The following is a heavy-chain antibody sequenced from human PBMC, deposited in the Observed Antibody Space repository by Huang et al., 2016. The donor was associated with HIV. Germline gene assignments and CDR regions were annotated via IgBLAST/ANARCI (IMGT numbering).Heavy chain of an antibody. D-gene: IGHD5-12*01. V-gene: IGHV3-30-3*01. J-gene: IGHJ3*02. CDR3: TREYTVAGAFDI. CDR1: GFSLSNYA. CDR2: ISNDGTTT. Sequence: QGQLVDSGGGVVRPGRSLRLSCAASGFSLSNYAMHWVRQAPGKRLEWVTFISNDGTTTYYANSVKGRFTISRDNFKNTLYLQMNRLRGDDTAVYYCTREYTVAGAFDIWGQGTMVTVSS.